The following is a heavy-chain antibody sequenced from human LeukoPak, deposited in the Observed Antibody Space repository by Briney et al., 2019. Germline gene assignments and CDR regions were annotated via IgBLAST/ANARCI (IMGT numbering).Heavy chain of an antibody. CDR1: GYTFTSYF. CDR3: SRGPSASDWFVFGGPY. CDR2: FNPSGGST. Sequence: ASVKVSCKASGYTFTSYFMHWVRQASGQGLEWMGIFNPSGGSTTYAQKFQGRVTMTRDTSTSTVYMELRSLRSEDTAVYYCSRGPSASDWFVFGGPYWGQGTLVTVSS. D-gene: IGHD3-9*01. J-gene: IGHJ4*02. V-gene: IGHV1-46*01.